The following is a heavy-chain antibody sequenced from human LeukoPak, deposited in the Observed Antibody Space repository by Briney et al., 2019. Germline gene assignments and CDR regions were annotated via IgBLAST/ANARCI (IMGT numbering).Heavy chain of an antibody. CDR3: ARDSIAVAGYNWFDP. CDR2: ISSSSSYI. J-gene: IGHJ5*02. CDR1: GFTFSSYS. Sequence: GGSLRLSCAASGFTFSSYSMNWDRQAPGKGLEWVSSISSSSSYIYYADSVKGRFTISRDNAKNSLYLQMNSLRAEDTAVYYCARDSIAVAGYNWFDPWGQGTLVTVSS. D-gene: IGHD6-19*01. V-gene: IGHV3-21*01.